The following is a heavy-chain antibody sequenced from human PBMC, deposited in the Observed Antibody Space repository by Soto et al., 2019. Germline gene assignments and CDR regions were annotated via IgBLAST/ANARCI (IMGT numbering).Heavy chain of an antibody. CDR2: IYSGGST. V-gene: IGHV3-53*01. D-gene: IGHD6-6*01. CDR3: AEGRYSISSRWDYYYYGMDV. J-gene: IGHJ6*02. Sequence: GGSLRLSCAASGFTVSSNYMSWVRQAPGKGLEWVSVIYSGGSTYYADSVKGRFTISRDNSKNTLYLQMNSLRAEDTAVYYCAEGRYSISSRWDYYYYGMDVSGQGTKVTVSS. CDR1: GFTVSSNY.